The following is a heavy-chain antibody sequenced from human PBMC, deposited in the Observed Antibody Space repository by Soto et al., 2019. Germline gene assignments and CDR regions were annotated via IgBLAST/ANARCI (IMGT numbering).Heavy chain of an antibody. J-gene: IGHJ4*02. V-gene: IGHV3-21*01. CDR1: GFTFSSYS. Sequence: GGSLRLSCAASGFTFSSYSMNWVRQAPGKGLEWVSSISSSSSYIYYADSVKGRFTISRDNAKNSLYLQMNSLRAEDTAVYYCARAADGFGVVIMFDYWGQGTLVTVSS. CDR3: ARAADGFGVVIMFDY. D-gene: IGHD3-3*01. CDR2: ISSSSSYI.